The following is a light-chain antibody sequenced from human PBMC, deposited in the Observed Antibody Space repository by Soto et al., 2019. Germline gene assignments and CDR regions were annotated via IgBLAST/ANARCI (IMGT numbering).Light chain of an antibody. CDR2: DAS. CDR3: QQYDNLLIT. J-gene: IGKJ5*01. V-gene: IGKV1-33*01. CDR1: QDIGED. Sequence: DIQMTQSPPSLSASVGDRVTITCQASQDIGEDLDWFQQRPGKAPKLLIYDASNLETGVPSRFSGSGSRTLFTLTIDSLQPDDIATYFCQQYDNLLITFGQGTRLDIK.